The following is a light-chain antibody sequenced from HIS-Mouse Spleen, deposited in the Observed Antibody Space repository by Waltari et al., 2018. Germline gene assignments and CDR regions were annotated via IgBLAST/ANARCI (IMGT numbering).Light chain of an antibody. J-gene: IGKJ5*01. CDR2: DAS. V-gene: IGKV1-13*02. CDR1: QGISSA. CDR3: QQFNSYPIT. Sequence: AIQLTQAPSSLSASAGDRVTITCRASQGISSALAWYQQKPGKAPKLLIYDASSLESGVTSRFSGSGSGTDFTLTISSLQPEDFATYYCQQFNSYPITFGQGTRLEIK.